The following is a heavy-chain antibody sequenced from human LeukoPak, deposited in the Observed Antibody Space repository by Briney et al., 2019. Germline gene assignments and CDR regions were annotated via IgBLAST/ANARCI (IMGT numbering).Heavy chain of an antibody. CDR3: SKGSMVRGVLDPNFDY. J-gene: IGHJ4*02. CDR1: RFTSSSYL. V-gene: IGHV3-7*03. D-gene: IGHD3-10*01. Sequence: GSLRLSCAASRFTSSSYLLSWVRQAPGKGLGWVANIKQDGREEYYVVSVKGRFTIFRDNAKNSLYLQMISLRAEDTALYYCSKGSMVRGVLDPNFDYWGQGTLVTVSS. CDR2: IKQDGREE.